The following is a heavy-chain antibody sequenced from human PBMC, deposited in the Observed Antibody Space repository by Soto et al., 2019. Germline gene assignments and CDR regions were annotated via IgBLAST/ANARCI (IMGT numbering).Heavy chain of an antibody. CDR3: ARDPDPHYGSGGSCYSHWFDP. J-gene: IGHJ5*02. D-gene: IGHD2-15*01. CDR2: ISAYNGNT. CDR1: GYTFTSYG. Sequence: QVQLVQSGAEVKKPGASVKVSCKASGYTFTSYGISWVRQAPGQGLEWMGWISAYNGNTNYAQKLQGRVTMTTDTSTSTAYMELRSLRSDDTAVYYCARDPDPHYGSGGSCYSHWFDPWGQGTLVTVSS. V-gene: IGHV1-18*01.